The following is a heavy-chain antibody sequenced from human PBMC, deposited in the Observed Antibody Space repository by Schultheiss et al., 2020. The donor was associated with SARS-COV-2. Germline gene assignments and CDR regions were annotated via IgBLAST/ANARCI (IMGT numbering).Heavy chain of an antibody. CDR1: GGSISSGDYY. J-gene: IGHJ5*02. V-gene: IGHV4-30-4*01. CDR3: ARAPITSPNWFDT. CDR2: IYYSGST. D-gene: IGHD3-16*01. Sequence: SQTLSLTCTVSGGSISSGDYYWSWIRQPPGKGLEWIGYIYYSGSTYYNPSFKSRVSISVDRSKNQFSLKLSSVTAADTAVYYCARAPITSPNWFDTWGQGTLVTVSS.